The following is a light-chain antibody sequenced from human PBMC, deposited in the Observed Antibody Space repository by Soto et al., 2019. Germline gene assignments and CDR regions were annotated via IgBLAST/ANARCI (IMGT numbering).Light chain of an antibody. CDR1: QSVSNNY. CDR3: QQRSNWPPT. Sequence: EIVLTQSPGTPSLSPGERATLSCRASQSVSNNYLAWYQQKPGQAPRPLIYGASSRATGIPDRFSGSGSGTDFTRTISSLAPEDFAVYYSQQRSNWPPTFGQGTTVDIK. V-gene: IGKV3D-20*02. CDR2: GAS. J-gene: IGKJ1*01.